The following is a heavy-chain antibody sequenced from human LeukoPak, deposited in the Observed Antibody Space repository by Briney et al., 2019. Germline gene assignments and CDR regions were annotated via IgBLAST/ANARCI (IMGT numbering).Heavy chain of an antibody. J-gene: IGHJ4*02. D-gene: IGHD3-3*01. V-gene: IGHV1-46*01. CDR3: AREAIFGVVREYYFDY. CDR1: GYTFTRYH. CDR2: ITPSGGST. Sequence: ASVTVSCKTSGYTFTRYHIHWVRQAPGQGLEWMGVITPSGGSTTYAQNFQGRVTMTRDTSTITVYMELSSLRSDDTAVYYCAREAIFGVVREYYFDYWGQGTLVTVS.